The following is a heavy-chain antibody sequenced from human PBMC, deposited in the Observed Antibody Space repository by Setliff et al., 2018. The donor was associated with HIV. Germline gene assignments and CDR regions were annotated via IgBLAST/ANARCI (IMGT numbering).Heavy chain of an antibody. V-gene: IGHV1-58*01. Sequence: ASVKVSCKASGFTFTNSAVQWVRQARGQRLEWIGWIVVGSGNTNYAQKFQGRVTIAADEFTSTAYMELSSLRSEDTAVYYCVRGGQYYRSTYYYYYMDVWGKGTTVTVSS. CDR2: IVVGSGNT. J-gene: IGHJ6*03. D-gene: IGHD3-16*02. CDR3: VRGGQYYRSTYYYYYMDV. CDR1: GFTFTNSA.